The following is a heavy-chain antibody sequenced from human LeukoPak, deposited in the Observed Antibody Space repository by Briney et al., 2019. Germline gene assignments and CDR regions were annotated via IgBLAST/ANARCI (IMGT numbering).Heavy chain of an antibody. Sequence: GESLKISCKGSGYSFTNYWIGWVRQLPGKGLEWMGIIYPGDSDTRYSPSFQGQVTISTDKSISTAYLQWSSLKASDTAMYFCARGGPNYALDYWGQGTLVTVSS. CDR1: GYSFTNYW. J-gene: IGHJ4*02. D-gene: IGHD2-2*01. CDR3: ARGGPNYALDY. CDR2: IYPGDSDT. V-gene: IGHV5-51*01.